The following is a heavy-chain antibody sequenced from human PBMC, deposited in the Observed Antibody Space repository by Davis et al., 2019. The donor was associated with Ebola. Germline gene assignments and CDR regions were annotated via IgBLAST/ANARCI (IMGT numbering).Heavy chain of an antibody. D-gene: IGHD6-19*01. CDR1: GFILTNYA. CDR2: ISAYNGNT. V-gene: IGHV1-18*01. Sequence: ASVKVSCKASGFILTNYAIHWVRQAPGQGLEWMGWISAYNGNTNYAQKLQGRVTMTTDTSTSTAYMELRSLRSDDTAVYYCARDRSRGIAVAGLDDYWGQGTLVTVSS. J-gene: IGHJ4*02. CDR3: ARDRSRGIAVAGLDDY.